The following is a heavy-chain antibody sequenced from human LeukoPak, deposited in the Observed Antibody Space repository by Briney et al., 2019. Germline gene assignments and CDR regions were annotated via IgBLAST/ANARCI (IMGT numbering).Heavy chain of an antibody. CDR2: IYYSEST. Sequence: PSETLSLSCTVSGVSISSYYWSWIRQPPGTGLEWIGYIYYSESTNYNPSLKSRVTISVDTSKNQFSLKLSSVTAADTAVYYCARGMAGVAAANWGQGTLVTVSS. V-gene: IGHV4-59*01. CDR1: GVSISSYY. J-gene: IGHJ4*02. CDR3: ARGMAGVAAAN. D-gene: IGHD3-3*01.